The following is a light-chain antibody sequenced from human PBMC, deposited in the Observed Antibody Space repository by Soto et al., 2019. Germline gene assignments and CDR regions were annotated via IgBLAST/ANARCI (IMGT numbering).Light chain of an antibody. Sequence: DIQMTQYPSSLSASVGDTFIITCLSSQDVGRWLSWYQQKPGKAPKILIFATSTLQSGVPSRFSGSGSGTDFTLTITSLQSEDFATYYCQQARSFPVTFGQGTRLEIK. CDR3: QQARSFPVT. J-gene: IGKJ5*01. CDR1: QDVGRW. V-gene: IGKV1D-12*01. CDR2: ATS.